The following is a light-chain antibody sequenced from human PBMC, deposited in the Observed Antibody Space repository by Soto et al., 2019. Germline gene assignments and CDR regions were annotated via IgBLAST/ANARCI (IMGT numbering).Light chain of an antibody. CDR1: QSIGSW. J-gene: IGKJ1*01. V-gene: IGKV1-5*03. Sequence: DIQMTQSPSTLSASVGDRVTITCRASQSIGSWLAWYQQKPGKAPKLLIYQASRLESGVPSRFSGSGSGTDFTLTISSLQSDDFATYYCQQYNSYSGTFGQGTKVEIK. CDR2: QAS. CDR3: QQYNSYSGT.